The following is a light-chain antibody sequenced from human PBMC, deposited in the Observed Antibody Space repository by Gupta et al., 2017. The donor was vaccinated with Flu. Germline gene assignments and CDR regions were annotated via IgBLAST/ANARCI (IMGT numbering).Light chain of an antibody. Sequence: RVFISCSGSSANIGSNTVNWYQQDAGAAPKLLIYSDNQRPSGVPDRFSGSRSGTSASLAISGLQSEDDADYYCAAWHDSLIGYVFGTGTKLTVL. J-gene: IGLJ1*01. CDR3: AAWHDSLIGYV. V-gene: IGLV1-44*01. CDR2: SDN. CDR1: SANIGSNT.